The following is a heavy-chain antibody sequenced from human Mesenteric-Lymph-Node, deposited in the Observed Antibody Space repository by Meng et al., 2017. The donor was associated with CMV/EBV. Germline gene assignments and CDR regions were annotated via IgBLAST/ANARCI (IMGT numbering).Heavy chain of an antibody. Sequence: ASVKVSCKASGYTFTNYGLIWVRQPPGQGLEWMGWINHYNGNTLYAQKVQGRVYMTTDTSTTTAYMELGSIRSDDTAVYYCARVPAPYYYDSSGPFDYWGQGTLVTVSS. CDR3: ARVPAPYYYDSSGPFDY. D-gene: IGHD3-22*01. CDR1: GYTFTNYG. V-gene: IGHV1-18*01. J-gene: IGHJ4*02. CDR2: INHYNGNT.